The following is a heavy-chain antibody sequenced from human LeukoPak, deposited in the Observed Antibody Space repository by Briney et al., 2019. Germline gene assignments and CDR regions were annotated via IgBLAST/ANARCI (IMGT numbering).Heavy chain of an antibody. Sequence: ASVKVSCKASGYTFTSYDINWVRQATGQGLEWMGWMNPNSGNTGYAQKFQGRVTITRNTSISTAYMELSSLRSEDTAVYYCARLSGIAAAGTDSGDYWGQGTLVTVSS. V-gene: IGHV1-8*03. J-gene: IGHJ4*02. D-gene: IGHD6-13*01. CDR3: ARLSGIAAAGTDSGDY. CDR1: GYTFTSYD. CDR2: MNPNSGNT.